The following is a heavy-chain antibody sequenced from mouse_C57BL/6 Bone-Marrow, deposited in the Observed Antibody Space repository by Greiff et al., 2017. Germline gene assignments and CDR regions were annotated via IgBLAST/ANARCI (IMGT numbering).Heavy chain of an antibody. J-gene: IGHJ3*01. D-gene: IGHD1-1*01. CDR2: IYPGGGST. CDR1: GYTFTNYW. CDR3: ASGGYYKRWFAY. Sequence: QVQLQQSGAELVRPGTSVKMSCKASGYTFTNYWIGWAKPRPGHGLEWIGDIYPGGGSTNYNEKFKGKATLPADKSSSTAYMQFSSLTSEDSAIYYCASGGYYKRWFAYWGQGTLVTVSA. V-gene: IGHV1-63*01.